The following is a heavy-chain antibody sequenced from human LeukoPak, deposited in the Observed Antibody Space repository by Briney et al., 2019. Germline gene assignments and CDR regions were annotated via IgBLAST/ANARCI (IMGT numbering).Heavy chain of an antibody. J-gene: IGHJ4*02. Sequence: PGGTLRLSCAASGFILSRYGMSWVRQAPGKGLEWVSAISGSGGTTYYADSVKGRFTISRDNSKSTLYLQINSLRAEDTAVYYCAKDHLPGIVVADRDYWGQGTLVTVSS. D-gene: IGHD6-19*01. CDR2: ISGSGGTT. V-gene: IGHV3-23*01. CDR3: AKDHLPGIVVADRDY. CDR1: GFILSRYG.